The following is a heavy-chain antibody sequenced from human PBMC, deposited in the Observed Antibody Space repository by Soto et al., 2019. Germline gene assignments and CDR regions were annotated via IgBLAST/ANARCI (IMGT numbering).Heavy chain of an antibody. D-gene: IGHD6-19*01. CDR2: IYYSGST. V-gene: IGHV4-59*01. Sequence: SATLSLTCTVSGGSISSYYWSWIRQPPGKGLEWIGYIYYSGSTNYNPSLKSRVTISVDTSKNQFSLKLSSVTAADTAVYYCARAGAGYYYYGMDVWGQGTTVPVSS. CDR1: GGSISSYY. J-gene: IGHJ6*02. CDR3: ARAGAGYYYYGMDV.